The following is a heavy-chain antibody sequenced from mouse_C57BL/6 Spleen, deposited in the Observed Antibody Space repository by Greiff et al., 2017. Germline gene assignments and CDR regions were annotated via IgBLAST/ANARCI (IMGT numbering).Heavy chain of an antibody. CDR2: IHPNSGST. CDR1: GYTFTRYW. Sequence: VQLQQSGAELVKPGASVKLSCKASGYTFTRYWMHWVKQRPGQGLEWIGMIHPNSGSTNYNEKFKSKATLTVDKSSSTAYMQLSSLTSEDSAVYYCARSSYYAMDYWGQGTSVTVSS. V-gene: IGHV1-64*01. CDR3: ARSSYYAMDY. D-gene: IGHD1-3*01. J-gene: IGHJ4*01.